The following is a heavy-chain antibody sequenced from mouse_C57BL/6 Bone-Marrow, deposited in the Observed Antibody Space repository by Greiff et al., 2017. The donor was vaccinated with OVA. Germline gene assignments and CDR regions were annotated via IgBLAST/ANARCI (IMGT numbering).Heavy chain of an antibody. CDR3: ARGGRGYDYDVDY. V-gene: IGHV1-53*01. CDR1: GYTFTSYW. CDR2: INPSNGGT. D-gene: IGHD2-4*01. Sequence: VQLQQPGTELVKPGASVKLSCKASGYTFTSYWMHWVKQRPGQGLEWIGNINPSNGGTNYNEKFKSKATLTVDKSSSTAYMQLSSLTSEDSAVYYCARGGRGYDYDVDYWGQGTTLTVSS. J-gene: IGHJ2*01.